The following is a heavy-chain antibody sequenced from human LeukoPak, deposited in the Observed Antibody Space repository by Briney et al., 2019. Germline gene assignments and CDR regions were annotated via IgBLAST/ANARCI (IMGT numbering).Heavy chain of an antibody. D-gene: IGHD6-19*01. Sequence: GGSLRLSCAASGFTFSSYGMHWVRQAPSKGLEWVAVISYDGSNKYYADSVKGRFTISRDNSKNTLYLQMNSLRAEDTAVYYCAKVLGWQWLGQTYYYYGMDVWGQGTTVTVSS. CDR2: ISYDGSNK. CDR3: AKVLGWQWLGQTYYYYGMDV. J-gene: IGHJ6*02. V-gene: IGHV3-30*18. CDR1: GFTFSSYG.